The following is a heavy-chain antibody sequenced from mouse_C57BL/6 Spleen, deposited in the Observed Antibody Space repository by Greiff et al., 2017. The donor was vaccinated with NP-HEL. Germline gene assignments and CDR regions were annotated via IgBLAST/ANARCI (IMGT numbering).Heavy chain of an antibody. CDR2: IYPGSGST. D-gene: IGHD3-2*02. Sequence: QVQLQQPGAELVKPGASVKMSCKASGYTFTSYWITWVKQRPGQGLEWIGDIYPGSGSTNYNEKFKSKATLTVDTSSSTAYMQLSSLTSEDSAVYYCARRGDSSGSYYFDYWGQGTTLTVSS. V-gene: IGHV1-55*01. J-gene: IGHJ2*01. CDR3: ARRGDSSGSYYFDY. CDR1: GYTFTSYW.